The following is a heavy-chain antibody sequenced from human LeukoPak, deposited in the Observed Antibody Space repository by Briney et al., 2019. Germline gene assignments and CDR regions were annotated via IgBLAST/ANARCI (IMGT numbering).Heavy chain of an antibody. CDR1: GFTFSDYY. Sequence: GGSLRLSCAASGFTFSDYYMSWVRQIPGKGLEWVSAISGSDAGTYYADSVKGRFTISRNNSKNTLYLQMNRLRAEDTAVYYCAKGSRGSCSRTYCYPFDYWGQGTLVTVSS. CDR2: ISGSDAGT. V-gene: IGHV3-23*01. D-gene: IGHD2-2*01. J-gene: IGHJ4*02. CDR3: AKGSRGSCSRTYCYPFDY.